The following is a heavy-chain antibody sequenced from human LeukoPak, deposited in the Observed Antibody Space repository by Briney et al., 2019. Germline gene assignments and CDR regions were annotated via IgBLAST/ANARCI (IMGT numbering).Heavy chain of an antibody. CDR1: GFTFTNYM. Sequence: PGGSLRLSCAASGFTFTNYMMHWVRQAPGKGLEWVAVILEDGRIQHYADSVQGRFTISRDNSKNTLYLQMNSLRAEDTAVYYCAKVAGYCSSTSCPRGDFQHWGQGTLVTVSS. J-gene: IGHJ1*01. CDR3: AKVAGYCSSTSCPRGDFQH. D-gene: IGHD2-2*01. CDR2: ILEDGRIQ. V-gene: IGHV3-30*04.